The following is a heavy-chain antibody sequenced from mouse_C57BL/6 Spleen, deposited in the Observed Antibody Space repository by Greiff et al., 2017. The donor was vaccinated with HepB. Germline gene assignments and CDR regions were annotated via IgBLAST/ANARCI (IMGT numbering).Heavy chain of an antibody. J-gene: IGHJ4*01. CDR2: INPSSGYT. CDR3: ARHGSIYAMDY. CDR1: GYTFTSYW. V-gene: IGHV1-7*01. D-gene: IGHD1-1*01. Sequence: VKLVESGAELAKPGASVKLSCKASGYTFTSYWMHWVKQRPGQGLEWIGYINPSSGYTKYNQKFKDKATLTVDTSSSTAYMQLSSLTSEDSAVYYCARHGSIYAMDYWGQGTSVTVSS.